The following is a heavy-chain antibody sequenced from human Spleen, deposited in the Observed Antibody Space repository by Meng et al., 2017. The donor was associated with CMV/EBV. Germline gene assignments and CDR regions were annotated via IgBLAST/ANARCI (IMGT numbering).Heavy chain of an antibody. CDR3: ASLSLLSPDFDY. D-gene: IGHD2-2*01. V-gene: IGHV3-7*01. CDR2: IKQGGSEK. CDR1: GFTFRSYW. J-gene: IGHJ4*02. Sequence: SCVTFGFTFRSYWMGWVSQATGKGLEWVANIKQGGSEKSYVDSVKGRFTISRDNAKNSLYLQMNSLRAEDTAVYYCASLSLLSPDFDYWGQGTLVTVSS.